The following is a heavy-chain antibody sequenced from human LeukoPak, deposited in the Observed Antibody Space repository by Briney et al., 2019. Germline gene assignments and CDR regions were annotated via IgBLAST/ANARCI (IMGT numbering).Heavy chain of an antibody. J-gene: IGHJ4*02. D-gene: IGHD3-3*01. CDR3: ARGRPLRFLEWLPDLDY. CDR2: IYSGGST. V-gene: IGHV3-53*04. CDR1: GFTVSSNY. Sequence: GGSLRLSCAASGFTVSSNYMSWVRQAPGKGLEWVSVIYSGGSTYYADSVKGRFTISRHNSKNTLYLQMNSLTAEDTAVYYCARGRPLRFLEWLPDLDYWGQGTLVTVSS.